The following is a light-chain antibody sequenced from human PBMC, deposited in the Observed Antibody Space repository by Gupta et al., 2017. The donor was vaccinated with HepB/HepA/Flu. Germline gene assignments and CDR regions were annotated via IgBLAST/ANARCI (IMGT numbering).Light chain of an antibody. Sequence: QSVLTQPPSASGTPGQRVTISCSGSSSNIGSNTVNWYQQLPGTAPKLLIYRTNQRPSGVPDRFSGSKSGTSASLAISGLQSEDEADYYCAAWEDSLNGHVFGTGTKVTVL. CDR2: RTN. CDR1: SSNIGSNT. CDR3: AAWEDSLNGHV. V-gene: IGLV1-44*01. J-gene: IGLJ1*01.